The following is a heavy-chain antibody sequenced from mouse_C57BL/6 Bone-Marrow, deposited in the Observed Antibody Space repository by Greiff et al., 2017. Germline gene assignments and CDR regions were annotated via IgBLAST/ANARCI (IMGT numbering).Heavy chain of an antibody. Sequence: EVNVVESGGGLVKPGGSLKLSCAASGFTFSSYTMSWVRQTPEKRLEWVATISGGGGNTYYPDSVKGRFTISRDKAKNTLYLQMSSLRSEDTALYYCARRVFDYWGQGTTLTVSS. CDR3: ARRVFDY. V-gene: IGHV5-9*01. CDR2: ISGGGGNT. J-gene: IGHJ2*01. CDR1: GFTFSSYT.